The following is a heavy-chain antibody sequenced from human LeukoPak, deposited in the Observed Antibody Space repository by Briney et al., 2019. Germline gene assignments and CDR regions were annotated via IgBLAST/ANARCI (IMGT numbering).Heavy chain of an antibody. V-gene: IGHV4-39*07. D-gene: IGHD3-3*01. CDR3: ARGEDVSGYRTDC. CDR1: GGSISSSSYY. J-gene: IGHJ4*02. CDR2: IYYSGST. Sequence: SETLSLTCTVPGGSISSSSYYWGWIRQPPGKGLEWIGSIYYSGSTYYNPSLKSRVTISVDTSKNQFSLKLSSVTAADTAIYYCARGEDVSGYRTDCWGQGTLVTVSS.